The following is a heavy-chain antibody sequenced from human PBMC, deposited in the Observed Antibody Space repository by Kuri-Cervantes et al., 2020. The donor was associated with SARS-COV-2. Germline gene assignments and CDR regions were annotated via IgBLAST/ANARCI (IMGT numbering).Heavy chain of an antibody. CDR2: ISRSGT. CDR1: GFTFSTYA. Sequence: GGSLRLSCAASGFTFSTYAMSWVRQAPGKGLEWVSAISRSGTYYADSVKGRFTISRDNSKNTLYLQMNSPRAEDTAVYYCAKVSDSMTTVTTLGVWGQGTLVTVSS. D-gene: IGHD4-17*01. V-gene: IGHV3-23*01. CDR3: AKVSDSMTTVTTLGV. J-gene: IGHJ4*02.